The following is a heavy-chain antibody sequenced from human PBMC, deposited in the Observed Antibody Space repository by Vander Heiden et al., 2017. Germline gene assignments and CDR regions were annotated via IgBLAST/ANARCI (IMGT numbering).Heavy chain of an antibody. CDR1: GFTFRSYS. V-gene: IGHV3-21*01. Sequence: EVQLVESGGGLVKPGGSLRLSCAPSGFTFRSYSMNWVRQAPGKGLEWVSSISSSSSYIYYADSVKGRFTISRDNAKNSLYLQMNSLRAEDTAVYYCARDRDPYSSGWYGWFDPWGQGTLVTVSS. J-gene: IGHJ5*02. D-gene: IGHD6-19*01. CDR2: ISSSSSYI. CDR3: ARDRDPYSSGWYGWFDP.